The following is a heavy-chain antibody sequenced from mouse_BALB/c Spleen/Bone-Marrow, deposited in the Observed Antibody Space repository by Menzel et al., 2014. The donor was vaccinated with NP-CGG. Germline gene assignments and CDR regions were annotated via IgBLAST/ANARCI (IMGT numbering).Heavy chain of an antibody. CDR1: GFDFSRYW. CDR3: ARQNYYGYGAY. J-gene: IGHJ3*01. V-gene: IGHV4-1*02. D-gene: IGHD1-2*01. CDR2: INPDSSTI. Sequence: DVKLVESGGGLVQPGGSLKLSCAASGFDFSRYWMSWVRQAPGKGLEWIGEINPDSSTINYTPSLTDKFIISRDNAKNTLYLQMSKVRSEDTALYYCARQNYYGYGAYWGQGTLVTVSA.